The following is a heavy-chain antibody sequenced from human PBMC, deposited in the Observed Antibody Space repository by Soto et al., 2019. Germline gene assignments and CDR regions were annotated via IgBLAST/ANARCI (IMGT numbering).Heavy chain of an antibody. Sequence: QVQLVQSGAEVKKPGASVKVSCKASGYTFTSYGISWVRQAPGQGLEWMGWISAYNGNTNYAQKLRGRVTMTTDTATSTAYMELRSLRSDDTAVYYCARGGRITIFGVVNHSDAFDIWGQGTMVTVSS. CDR3: ARGGRITIFGVVNHSDAFDI. V-gene: IGHV1-18*04. CDR1: GYTFTSYG. CDR2: ISAYNGNT. J-gene: IGHJ3*02. D-gene: IGHD3-3*01.